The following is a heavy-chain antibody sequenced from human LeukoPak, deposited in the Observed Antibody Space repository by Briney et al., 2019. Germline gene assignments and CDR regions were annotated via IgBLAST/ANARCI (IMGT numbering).Heavy chain of an antibody. CDR3: ARNLKPYYFDY. Sequence: ASVKVSCKASGYTFSGYYMHWVRQAPGQGLEWMGWINSNSGGTNYAQKFQGRVTMTRDTSITTAYMELTRLRSDDTAVYYCARNLKPYYFDYWGQGTLVTVSS. V-gene: IGHV1-2*02. CDR2: INSNSGGT. CDR1: GYTFSGYY. J-gene: IGHJ4*02.